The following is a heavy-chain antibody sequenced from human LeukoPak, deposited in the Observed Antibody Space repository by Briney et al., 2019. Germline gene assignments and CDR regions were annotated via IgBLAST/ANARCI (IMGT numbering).Heavy chain of an antibody. V-gene: IGHV4-39*07. CDR1: SGSISTSNYY. CDR2: IFYSGST. Sequence: SETLSLTCTVSSGSISTSNYYWGWVRQPPGKALEWIGNIFYSGSTYYSPSLKSRVTISVDTSKNQLSLKLSSVTAADTAVYFCARSGGLWLLTYYFDYWGQGTLVTVSS. CDR3: ARSGGLWLLTYYFDY. J-gene: IGHJ4*02. D-gene: IGHD3-22*01.